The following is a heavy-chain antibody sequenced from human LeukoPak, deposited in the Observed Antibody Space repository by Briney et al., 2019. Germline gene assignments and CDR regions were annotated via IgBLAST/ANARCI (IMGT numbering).Heavy chain of an antibody. CDR3: ARGRYDSSGYYALFDY. D-gene: IGHD3-22*01. CDR1: GFTFSSCG. V-gene: IGHV3-21*01. CDR2: ISSGSSYI. Sequence: PGGSLRLSCAASGFTFSSCGMSWVRQAPGKGLEWVSSISSGSSYIYYADSMKGRFTISRDNAKNSVYLQVNSVRAEDTAVYYCARGRYDSSGYYALFDYWGRGTLVTVSS. J-gene: IGHJ4*02.